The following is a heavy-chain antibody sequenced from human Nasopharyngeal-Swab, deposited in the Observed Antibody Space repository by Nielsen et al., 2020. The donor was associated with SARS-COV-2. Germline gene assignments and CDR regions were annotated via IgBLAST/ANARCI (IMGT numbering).Heavy chain of an antibody. J-gene: IGHJ4*02. V-gene: IGHV2-5*02. CDR2: IYWDDDK. Sequence: SGPTLVKPTQTLTLTCTFSGFSLSTSGVGVGWIRQPPGKALEWLALIYWDDDKRYSPSLKSRLTITKDTSKNQVVLTMTNMDPVDTATYYCAHSAAYYYDSSGYYPEGFDYWGQGTLVTASS. CDR1: GFSLSTSGVG. CDR3: AHSAAYYYDSSGYYPEGFDY. D-gene: IGHD3-22*01.